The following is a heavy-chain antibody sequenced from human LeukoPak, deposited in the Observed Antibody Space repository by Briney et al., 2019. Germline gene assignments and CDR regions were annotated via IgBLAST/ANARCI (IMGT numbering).Heavy chain of an antibody. J-gene: IGHJ4*02. V-gene: IGHV4-59*01. D-gene: IGHD3-3*01. Sequence: PSETLSLTCTVSGGSISSYYWSWIRQPPGKGLEWIGYIYYSGSTNYNPSPKSRVTISVDTSKNQFSLKLSSVTAADTAVYYCARRLWSGYFFDYWGQGTLVTVSS. CDR1: GGSISSYY. CDR3: ARRLWSGYFFDY. CDR2: IYYSGST.